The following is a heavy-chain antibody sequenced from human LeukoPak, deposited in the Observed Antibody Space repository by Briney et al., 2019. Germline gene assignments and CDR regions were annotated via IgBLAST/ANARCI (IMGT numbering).Heavy chain of an antibody. D-gene: IGHD2-21*01. CDR2: IYYSGST. J-gene: IGHJ5*02. CDR1: GGSISSYY. Sequence: SETLSLTCTVSGGSISSYYWSWIRQPPGKGLEWIGYIYYSGSTNYNPSLKSRVTISVDTSKNQFSLKLSSVTAADTAVYYCARNCTKDWFDPWGQGTLVTVSS. V-gene: IGHV4-59*08. CDR3: ARNCTKDWFDP.